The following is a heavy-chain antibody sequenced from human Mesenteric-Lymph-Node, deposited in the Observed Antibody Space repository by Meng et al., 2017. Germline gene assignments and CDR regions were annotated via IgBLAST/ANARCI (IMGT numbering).Heavy chain of an antibody. V-gene: IGHV1-18*01. CDR2: ISAYNGNT. D-gene: IGHD3-9*01. Sequence: QVQLVQSAAEVKKPGASVKVSCKASGYTFTIYGISWVRQAPGQGLEWMGWISAYNGNTNYAQKLQGRVTMTTDTSTSTAYMELRSLRSDDTAVYYCARDTLYYDILTGYSPTNWFDPWGQGTLVTVSS. J-gene: IGHJ5*02. CDR1: GYTFTIYG. CDR3: ARDTLYYDILTGYSPTNWFDP.